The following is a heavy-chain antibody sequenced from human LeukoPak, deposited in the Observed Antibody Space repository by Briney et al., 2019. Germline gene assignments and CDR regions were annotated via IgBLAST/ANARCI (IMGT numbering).Heavy chain of an antibody. D-gene: IGHD2-2*01. CDR1: GFTSTSYG. J-gene: IGHJ5*02. CDR2: ISYDGRSE. V-gene: IGHV3-30*18. CDR3: AKVYARSAQGWFDP. Sequence: GGSLRLSCAASGFTSTSYGMHWVRQAPGKGLEWVATISYDGRSEYFADFVKGRFTISRDNSKNTLYLQMNSLRAEDTAVYYCAKVYARSAQGWFDPWGQGTLVTVSS.